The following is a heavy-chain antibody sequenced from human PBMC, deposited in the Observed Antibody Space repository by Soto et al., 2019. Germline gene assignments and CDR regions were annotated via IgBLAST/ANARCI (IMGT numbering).Heavy chain of an antibody. D-gene: IGHD3-3*01. CDR2: INPNSGGT. J-gene: IGHJ6*02. CDR3: ARDLLEWFYGMDV. Sequence: GASVKVSCKASGYTFTGYYMHWVRQAPGQGLEWMGWINPNSGGTNYAQKFQGRVTMTRDTSISTAYMELSRLRSDDTAVYYCARDLLEWFYGMDVWGQGTTVTVSS. V-gene: IGHV1-2*02. CDR1: GYTFTGYY.